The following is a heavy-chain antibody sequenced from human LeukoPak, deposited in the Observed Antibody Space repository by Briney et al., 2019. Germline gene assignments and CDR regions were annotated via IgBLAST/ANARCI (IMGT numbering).Heavy chain of an antibody. CDR2: IRFDGTVA. CDR1: GFTVSSNS. Sequence: GGSLRLSCTVSGFTVSSNSMSWVRQAPGKGLEWVAFIRFDGTVAEYGDSVKGRFTISRDNSQNILFLQMNSLRPEDTAVYYCAKDKSYSELYHFDYWGQGALVTVSS. J-gene: IGHJ4*02. V-gene: IGHV3-30*02. CDR3: AKDKSYSELYHFDY. D-gene: IGHD3-3*01.